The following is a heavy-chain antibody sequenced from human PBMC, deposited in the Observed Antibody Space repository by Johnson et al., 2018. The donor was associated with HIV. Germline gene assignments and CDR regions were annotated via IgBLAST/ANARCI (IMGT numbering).Heavy chain of an antibody. Sequence: VQLVESGGGLVKPGGSLRLSCAASGFTFSNAWMNWVRQAPGKGLEWVGRIKSKTDGGTTDYAAPVKGRFTISRDDSKNTLYLQMNSLRAEDTAVYYCARERDSGDSLHRRFRAFDIWGQGKMVTVSS. CDR2: IKSKTDGGTT. CDR1: GFTFSNAW. D-gene: IGHD4-17*01. V-gene: IGHV3-15*01. CDR3: ARERDSGDSLHRRFRAFDI. J-gene: IGHJ3*02.